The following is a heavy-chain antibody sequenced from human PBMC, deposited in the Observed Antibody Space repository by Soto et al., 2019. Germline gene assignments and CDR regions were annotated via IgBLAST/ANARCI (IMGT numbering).Heavy chain of an antibody. V-gene: IGHV3-73*01. D-gene: IGHD3-3*01. CDR1: GFTFSGSA. CDR2: IRSKANSYAT. Sequence: PGGSLRLSCAASGFTFSGSAMHWVRQASGKGLEWVGRIRSKANSYATAYAASVKGRFTISRDDSKNTAYLQMNSLKTEDTAVYYCTRLPSDYDFWSGYPDYYYGMDVWGQGTTVTVSS. CDR3: TRLPSDYDFWSGYPDYYYGMDV. J-gene: IGHJ6*02.